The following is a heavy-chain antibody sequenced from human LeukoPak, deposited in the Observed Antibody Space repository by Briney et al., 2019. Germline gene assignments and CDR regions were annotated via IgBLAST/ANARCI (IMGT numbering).Heavy chain of an antibody. Sequence: SETLSLTCTVSGGSISSYYWSWIRQPPGKGLEWIGYIYYSGSTNYNPSLKSRVTISVDTSKNQFSLKLRSVTAADTAVYYCARDPPQGYSYGYPHWYFDLWGRGTLVTVSS. J-gene: IGHJ2*01. CDR1: GGSISSYY. V-gene: IGHV4-59*01. CDR2: IYYSGST. D-gene: IGHD5-18*01. CDR3: ARDPPQGYSYGYPHWYFDL.